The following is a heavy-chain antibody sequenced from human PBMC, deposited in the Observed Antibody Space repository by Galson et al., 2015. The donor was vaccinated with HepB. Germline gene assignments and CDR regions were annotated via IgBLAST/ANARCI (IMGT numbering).Heavy chain of an antibody. V-gene: IGHV3-48*02. D-gene: IGHD6-13*01. Sequence: SLRLSCAASGFTFSSYSMNWVRQAPGKGLEWVSHISSSSSTIYYADSVKGRFTISRDNAKNSLYLQMNSLRDEDTAVYFCARGLPHSSSWYPQTLYLHPWGQGTLVTVSS. CDR3: ARGLPHSSSWYPQTLYLHP. CDR2: ISSSSSTI. J-gene: IGHJ1*01. CDR1: GFTFSSYS.